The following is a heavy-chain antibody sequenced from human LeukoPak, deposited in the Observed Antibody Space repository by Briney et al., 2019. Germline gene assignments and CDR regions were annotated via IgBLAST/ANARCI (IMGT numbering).Heavy chain of an antibody. D-gene: IGHD2-2*03. Sequence: PSETLSLTCTVSGGSISSYYWSWIRQPAGKGLEWIGRVYTTGSTNYNPSLKSRVTMSVDTSKNQFSLKLSSVTAADTAVYCCARGWIDGLDYWGQGTLVTVSS. CDR2: VYTTGST. V-gene: IGHV4-4*07. CDR3: ARGWIDGLDY. J-gene: IGHJ4*02. CDR1: GGSISSYY.